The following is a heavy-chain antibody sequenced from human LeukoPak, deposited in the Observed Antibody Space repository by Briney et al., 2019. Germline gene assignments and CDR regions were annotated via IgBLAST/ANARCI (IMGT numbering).Heavy chain of an antibody. D-gene: IGHD2-2*01. Sequence: PSETLSLTCTVSGGSISSYYWSWIRQPPGKGLEWIGYIYYSGSTNYNPSLKSRVTISVDTSKNQFSLKLSSVTAADTAVYYCARGVVVVVPAAFDAFGIWGQGTMVTVSS. CDR3: ARGVVVVVPAAFDAFGI. V-gene: IGHV4-59*01. CDR2: IYYSGST. J-gene: IGHJ3*02. CDR1: GGSISSYY.